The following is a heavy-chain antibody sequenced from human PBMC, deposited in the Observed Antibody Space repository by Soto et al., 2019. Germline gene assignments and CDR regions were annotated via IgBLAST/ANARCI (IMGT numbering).Heavy chain of an antibody. V-gene: IGHV4-61*01. Sequence: QVQLQESGPGLVKPSETLSLTCTVSGGSVSSGTYYWNWIRQPPGKGLEWIGYIYYSGSTNFNPSLRSRVTISIDLSKNQFSLKLSSVTAADTAVYYRATDSSVWQATPSYYFDRWGQGTLVTVSS. CDR1: GGSVSSGTYY. CDR3: ATDSSVWQATPSYYFDR. J-gene: IGHJ4*02. CDR2: IYYSGST. D-gene: IGHD6-19*01.